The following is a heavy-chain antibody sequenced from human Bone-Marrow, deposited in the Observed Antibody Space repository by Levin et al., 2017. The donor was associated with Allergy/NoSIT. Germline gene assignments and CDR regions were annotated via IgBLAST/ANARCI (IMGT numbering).Heavy chain of an antibody. D-gene: IGHD6-25*01. CDR1: GFTFDDYA. Sequence: SLKISCAASGFTFDDYAMHWVRQPPGKGLEWVSGISWNGGSIGYADSVKGRFTISRDNAKNSLYLQMDSLRTEDTALYYCAKDLGRGYQFYNMDVWGQGTTVTVSS. CDR3: AKDLGRGYQFYNMDV. V-gene: IGHV3-9*01. J-gene: IGHJ6*02. CDR2: ISWNGGSI.